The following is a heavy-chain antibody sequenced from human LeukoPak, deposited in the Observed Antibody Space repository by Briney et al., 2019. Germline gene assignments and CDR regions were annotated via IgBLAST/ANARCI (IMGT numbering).Heavy chain of an antibody. CDR3: ARGVSYYDSSGYYNEYFQH. J-gene: IGHJ1*01. CDR1: GGSISSYY. D-gene: IGHD3-22*01. CDR2: IYYSGST. V-gene: IGHV4-59*08. Sequence: SSETLSLTCTVSGGSISSYYWSWIRQPPGKGLEWIGYIYYSGSTNFNPSLKSRVTISVDTSKNQFSLKLSSVTAADTAVYYCARGVSYYDSSGYYNEYFQHWGQGTLVTVSS.